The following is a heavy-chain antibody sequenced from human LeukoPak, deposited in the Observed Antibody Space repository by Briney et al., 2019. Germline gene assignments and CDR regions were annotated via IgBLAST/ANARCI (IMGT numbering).Heavy chain of an antibody. CDR2: IGGSGADT. V-gene: IGHV3-23*01. J-gene: IGHJ4*02. D-gene: IGHD6-13*01. Sequence: GGSLRLSCAGSGFIFSSYAVSWVRQAPGRGLEWVSVIGGSGADTFYAESVKDRFIISRDNSKNKVYLQLNSLRAEDTAVYYCAIDSPGYASSWYEDNWGQGTLVTVAS. CDR3: AIDSPGYASSWYEDN. CDR1: GFIFSSYA.